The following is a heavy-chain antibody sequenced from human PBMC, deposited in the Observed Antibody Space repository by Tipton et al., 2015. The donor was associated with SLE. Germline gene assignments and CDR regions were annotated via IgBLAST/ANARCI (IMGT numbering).Heavy chain of an antibody. CDR1: GFTFSSYA. V-gene: IGHV3-64D*06. D-gene: IGHD6-19*01. Sequence: GSLRLSCAASGFTFSSYAMHWVRQAPGKGLEYVSAISSNGGSTYYADSVKGRFTISRDNSKNTLYLQMSSLRAEDTAVYYCVKDKVAGRGGAFDIWGQGTMVTVSS. J-gene: IGHJ3*02. CDR3: VKDKVAGRGGAFDI. CDR2: ISSNGGST.